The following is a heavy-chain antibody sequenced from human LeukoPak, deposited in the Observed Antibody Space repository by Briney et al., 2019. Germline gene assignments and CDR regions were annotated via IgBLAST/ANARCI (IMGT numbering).Heavy chain of an antibody. V-gene: IGHV3-7*01. CDR3: ARDCSGYYSQFDY. Sequence: GGSLRLSCAASGFTFSSYWMSWVRQAPGKGLEWVANIKQDGSEKYYVDSVKGRFTISRDNAKNSLYLQMNSLRAEDTAVYYCARDCSGYYSQFDYWGQGTLVTASS. CDR2: IKQDGSEK. D-gene: IGHD3-3*01. CDR1: GFTFSSYW. J-gene: IGHJ4*02.